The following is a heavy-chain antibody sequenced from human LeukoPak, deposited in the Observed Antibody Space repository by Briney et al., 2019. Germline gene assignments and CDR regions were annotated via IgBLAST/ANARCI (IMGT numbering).Heavy chain of an antibody. D-gene: IGHD6-19*01. Sequence: ASVKVSCKASGYTFTSYYMHWVRQAPGQGLEWMGIINPSGGSTSYAQKFQGRVTITADKSTSTADKSTSTAYMELSSLRSEDTAVYYCVKEGTPAVAGSSYYYYGMDVWGQGTTVTVSS. J-gene: IGHJ6*02. CDR2: INPSGGST. CDR3: VKEGTPAVAGSSYYYYGMDV. V-gene: IGHV1-46*01. CDR1: GYTFTSYY.